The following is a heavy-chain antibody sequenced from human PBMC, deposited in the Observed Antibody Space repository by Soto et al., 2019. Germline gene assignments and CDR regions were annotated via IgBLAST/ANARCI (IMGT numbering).Heavy chain of an antibody. CDR1: GYTFTDYY. D-gene: IGHD6-19*01. CDR3: ARAYDSGRYSSWFDP. J-gene: IGHJ5*02. Sequence: GASVKVSCKASGYTFTDYYIHWVRQAPGQGLEWLGWINPNTGGTNLAQKFQGRVTMTRDTSTSTAYMQLSSLRSDDSALYFCARAYDSGRYSSWFDPWGQGALVTVSS. CDR2: INPNTGGT. V-gene: IGHV1-2*02.